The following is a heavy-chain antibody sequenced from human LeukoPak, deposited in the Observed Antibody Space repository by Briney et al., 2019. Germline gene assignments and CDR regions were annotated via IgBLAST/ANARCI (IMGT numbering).Heavy chain of an antibody. CDR3: ARDDNWGFDY. CDR1: GFTFTNIW. D-gene: IGHD7-27*01. V-gene: IGHV3-11*04. Sequence: GGSLRLSCSASGFTFTNIWMSWVRQAPGKGLEWVANTRGSGSGMGSGNYYAGAVKGRFTISRDNAKNSLYLQMNSLRAEDTAFYYCARDDNWGFDYWGQGALVTVSS. CDR2: TRGSGSGM. J-gene: IGHJ4*02.